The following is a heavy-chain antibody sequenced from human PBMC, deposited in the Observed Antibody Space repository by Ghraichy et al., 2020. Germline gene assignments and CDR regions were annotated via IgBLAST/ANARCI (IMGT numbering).Heavy chain of an antibody. Sequence: SETLSLTCTVSGGSIRNNSYYWGWIRQPPGKGLEWIGSFYHDGSITNYNPSLKSRVTISVDTSKTQLSLKMSSVTAADTAVYYCARLSLSTWFDPWGQGTLLTVSS. V-gene: IGHV4-39*01. CDR3: ARLSLSTWFDP. D-gene: IGHD2/OR15-2a*01. CDR2: FYHDGSIT. J-gene: IGHJ5*02. CDR1: GGSIRNNSYY.